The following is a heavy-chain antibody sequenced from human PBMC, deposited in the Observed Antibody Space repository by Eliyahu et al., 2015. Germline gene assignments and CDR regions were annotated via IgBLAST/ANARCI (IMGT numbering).Heavy chain of an antibody. V-gene: IGHV4-34*01. J-gene: IGHJ4*02. D-gene: IGHD4-17*01. Sequence: QVQLQQWGAGLLKPSETLSLTCAVYGGSFSGYYWSWIRQPPGKGLEWIGKINHSGSTNYNPSLKSRVTISVDTSKNQFSLKLSSVTAADTAVYYCARDHRLDNDYGDESDYWGQGTLVTVSS. CDR2: INHSGST. CDR1: GGSFSGYY. CDR3: ARDHRLDNDYGDESDY.